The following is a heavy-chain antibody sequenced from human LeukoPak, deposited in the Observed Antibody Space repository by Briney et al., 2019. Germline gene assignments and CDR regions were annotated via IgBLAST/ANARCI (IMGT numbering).Heavy chain of an antibody. Sequence: ASVKVSCKASGYTFTSYGISWVRQAPGQGLEWMGWISAYNGNTNYAQKLQGRVTMTEDTSTDTAYMELSSLRSEDTAVYYCATGALRFLEWRENWFDPWGQGTLVTVSS. CDR2: ISAYNGNT. D-gene: IGHD3-3*01. CDR1: GYTFTSYG. V-gene: IGHV1-18*01. J-gene: IGHJ5*02. CDR3: ATGALRFLEWRENWFDP.